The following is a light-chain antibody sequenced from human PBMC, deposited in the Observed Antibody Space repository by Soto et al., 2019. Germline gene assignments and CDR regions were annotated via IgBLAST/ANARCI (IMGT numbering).Light chain of an antibody. CDR1: QSVRNN. V-gene: IGKV3-15*01. CDR2: GAS. CDR3: QQYNNWPS. J-gene: IGKJ4*01. Sequence: EIVLTQSPGTLSLSPGEIATLSFRASQSVRNNYLAWYQQRPGQAPRLLIYGASTRATGIPARFSGSGSGTEFTLTISSLQSEDFAVYYCQQYNNWPSFGGGTKVDIK.